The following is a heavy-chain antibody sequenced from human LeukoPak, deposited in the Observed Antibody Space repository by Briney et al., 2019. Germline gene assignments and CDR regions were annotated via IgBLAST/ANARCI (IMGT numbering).Heavy chain of an antibody. CDR2: ISWNSGSI. Sequence: GGSLRLSCAASGFTFDDYAMHWVRQAPGKGLEWVSGISWNSGSIGYADSVKGRFTISRDNSKNTLYLQMNSLRAEDTAVYYCAKDGITMIVVVKVPDAFDIWGQGTMVTVSS. CDR3: AKDGITMIVVVKVPDAFDI. D-gene: IGHD3-22*01. J-gene: IGHJ3*02. V-gene: IGHV3-9*01. CDR1: GFTFDDYA.